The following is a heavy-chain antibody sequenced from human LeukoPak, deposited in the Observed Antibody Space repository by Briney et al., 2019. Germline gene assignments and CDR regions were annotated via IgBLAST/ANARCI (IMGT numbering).Heavy chain of an antibody. Sequence: GGSLRLSCAASGFIFSNYAMRSVRQAPGKGLEWVSAISGSGGTTYYADSVKGRFTISRDNSKTTVYLQMSSLRVEDTAVYYCAHPGVLISLWGQGTLVTVSS. CDR1: GFIFSNYA. CDR3: AHPGVLISL. J-gene: IGHJ4*02. CDR2: ISGSGGTT. V-gene: IGHV3-23*01. D-gene: IGHD4/OR15-4a*01.